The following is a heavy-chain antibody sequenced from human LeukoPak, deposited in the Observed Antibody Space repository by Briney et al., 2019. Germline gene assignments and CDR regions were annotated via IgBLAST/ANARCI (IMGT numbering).Heavy chain of an antibody. Sequence: SETLSLTCAVYGGSFSGYYWSWIRQPPGKGLEWIGEINHSGSTNYNPSLKSRVTISVDTSKNQFSLELSSVTAADTAVYYCARSVRGAFDIWGQGTMVTVSS. V-gene: IGHV4-34*01. CDR3: ARSVRGAFDI. CDR2: INHSGST. CDR1: GGSFSGYY. J-gene: IGHJ3*02.